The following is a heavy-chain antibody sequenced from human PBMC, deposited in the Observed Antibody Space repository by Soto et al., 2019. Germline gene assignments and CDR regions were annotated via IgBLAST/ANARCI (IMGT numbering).Heavy chain of an antibody. J-gene: IGHJ6*02. CDR2: ISWKSGAI. CDR1: GFSFDDYG. V-gene: IGHV3-9*03. Sequence: PGGSLRLSCAASGFSFDDYGMHWVRQGPGKGLEWVSGISWKSGAIGYADSVKGRFTISRDNAKNSLYLQMNSLRAEDMALYYCAKDGHRGRDYGMDVWGQGTTVTVSS. D-gene: IGHD3-10*01. CDR3: AKDGHRGRDYGMDV.